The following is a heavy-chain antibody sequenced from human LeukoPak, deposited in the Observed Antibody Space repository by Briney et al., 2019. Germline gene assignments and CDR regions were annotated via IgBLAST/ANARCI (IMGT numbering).Heavy chain of an antibody. V-gene: IGHV6-1*01. CDR1: GDSFPGSPAV. D-gene: IGHD3-10*01. CDR3: ARGAVRGATNFDY. Sequence: SQTVSLTCAITGDSFPGSPAVWNWIRQSPARGLEWLGRVYCRSKWYIDYAGSGQGRITITPDKSKNKFSLQLNSMPPEDTAVYYCARGAVRGATNFDYCGQGTLATVSS. CDR2: VYCRSKWYI. J-gene: IGHJ4*02.